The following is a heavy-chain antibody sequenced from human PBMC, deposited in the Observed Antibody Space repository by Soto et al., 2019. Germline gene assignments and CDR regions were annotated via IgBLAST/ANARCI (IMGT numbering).Heavy chain of an antibody. V-gene: IGHV3-30-3*01. J-gene: IGHJ6*02. D-gene: IGHD1-26*01. Sequence: PGGSLRLSCAASGFTFSSYAMHWVRQSPGKGLEWVAVISYDGSNKYYADSVKGRFTISRDNSKNTLYLQMNSLRAEDTAVYYCARRVGALYYGIDVWGQGTTVTAP. CDR2: ISYDGSNK. CDR3: ARRVGALYYGIDV. CDR1: GFTFSSYA.